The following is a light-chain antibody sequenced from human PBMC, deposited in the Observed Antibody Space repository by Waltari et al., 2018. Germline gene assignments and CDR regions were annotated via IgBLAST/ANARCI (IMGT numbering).Light chain of an antibody. Sequence: DIVMTQSPDSLAVSLGERATINCKSSQSVLYSSNNKNYLAWFQQKPGQPPKLLISVPSTRESVVPDRFSGSGSGTDFTLTISSLQAEDVADYHCQQYYSSPYTFGPGTKVDIK. V-gene: IGKV4-1*01. CDR2: VPS. CDR1: QSVLYSSNNKNY. CDR3: QQYYSSPYT. J-gene: IGKJ3*01.